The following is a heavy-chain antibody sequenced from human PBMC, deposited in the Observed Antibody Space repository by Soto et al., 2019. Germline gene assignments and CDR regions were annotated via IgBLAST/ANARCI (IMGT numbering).Heavy chain of an antibody. CDR1: GFSFSSAW. J-gene: IGHJ4*02. Sequence: PGGSLRLSCAASGFSFSSAWMSWVRQTPEKGLEWVGRIKSKSDGGTTDYAAPVKGRFTISRDDSENTLYLQMNSLKTEDTAVYYCAKGPTATTTRADYWGQGILVTVSS. D-gene: IGHD1-1*01. V-gene: IGHV3-15*01. CDR3: AKGPTATTTRADY. CDR2: IKSKSDGGTT.